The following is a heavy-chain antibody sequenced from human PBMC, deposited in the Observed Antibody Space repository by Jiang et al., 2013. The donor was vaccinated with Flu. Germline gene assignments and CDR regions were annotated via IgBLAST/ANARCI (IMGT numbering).Heavy chain of an antibody. CDR2: GVV. V-gene: IGHV1-69*04. Sequence: GVVTYAQKFQGRVTISADKSTNTPYMELSSLRSGDTAVYYCARGRGYSYGDLFYFDFWGQGTLVTVSS. D-gene: IGHD5-18*01. CDR3: ARGRGYSYGDLFYFDF. J-gene: IGHJ4*02.